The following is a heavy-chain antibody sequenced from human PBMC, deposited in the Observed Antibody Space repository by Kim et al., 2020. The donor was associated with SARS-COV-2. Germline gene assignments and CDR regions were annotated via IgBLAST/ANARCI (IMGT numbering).Heavy chain of an antibody. CDR2: MNTNSGNT. Sequence: ASVKVSCETSGYTFTSYDINWVRQATGQGLEWVGWMNTNSGNTGYAQKFQGRVTMTKNTSKRTAYMELSSLRSEDTAVYYCARVYGSIDYWGQGTLVTVSS. V-gene: IGHV1-8*01. D-gene: IGHD4-17*01. J-gene: IGHJ4*02. CDR3: ARVYGSIDY. CDR1: GYTFTSYD.